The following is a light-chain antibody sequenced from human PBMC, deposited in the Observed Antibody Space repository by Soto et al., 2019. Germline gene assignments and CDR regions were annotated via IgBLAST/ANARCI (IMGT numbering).Light chain of an antibody. V-gene: IGKV3-15*01. CDR1: QSVSSN. CDR2: GAS. CDR3: QQYNNWPLFT. Sequence: EIVMTQSPATLSVSPGERATLSCRARQSVSSNLAWYQQKPGQAPRLLIYGASTRATDIPGRFSGSGSGTEFTLTISSLQSEDFAVYYCQQYNNWPLFTFGPGTKVDIK. J-gene: IGKJ3*01.